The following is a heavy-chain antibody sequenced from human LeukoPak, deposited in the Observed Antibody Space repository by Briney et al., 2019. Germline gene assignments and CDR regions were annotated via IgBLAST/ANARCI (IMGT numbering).Heavy chain of an antibody. Sequence: GASVKVSCKASVYTFTSYGISWVRQAPGQGLEWMGWISAYNGNTNYAQKLQGRVTMTTDTSTSTAYMELRSLRSDDTAVYYCARDYSWFGELLPLDYWGQGTLVTVSS. V-gene: IGHV1-18*01. CDR3: ARDYSWFGELLPLDY. D-gene: IGHD3-10*01. CDR1: VYTFTSYG. J-gene: IGHJ4*02. CDR2: ISAYNGNT.